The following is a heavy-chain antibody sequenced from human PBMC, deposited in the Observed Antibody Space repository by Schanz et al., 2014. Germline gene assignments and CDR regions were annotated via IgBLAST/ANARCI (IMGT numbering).Heavy chain of an antibody. D-gene: IGHD2-8*01. CDR1: GFSISFHW. CDR2: IKQGGSEK. J-gene: IGHJ6*02. Sequence: EVQLVESGGGLVQPGGSLRLSCAASGFSISFHWMSWVRQAPGKGPEWVANIKQGGSEKYYVDSVKGRFTISRDNAKNSLSLQTTSLRAEQTAVYYCASALCINGACKYGMDVWGQGTTVTVS. V-gene: IGHV3-7*01. CDR3: ASALCINGACKYGMDV.